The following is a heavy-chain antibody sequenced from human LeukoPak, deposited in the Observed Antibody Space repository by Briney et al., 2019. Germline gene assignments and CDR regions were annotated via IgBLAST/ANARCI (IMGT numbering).Heavy chain of an antibody. CDR3: AKDRSSSWYDYFDY. V-gene: IGHV3-30*02. J-gene: IGHJ4*02. Sequence: GGSLRLSCAASGSTFSSYGMHWVRQAPGKGLEWVAFIRYDGSNKYYADSVKGRFTISRDNSKNTLYLQMNSLRAEDTAVYYCAKDRSSSWYDYFDYWGQGTLVTVSS. CDR2: IRYDGSNK. CDR1: GSTFSSYG. D-gene: IGHD6-13*01.